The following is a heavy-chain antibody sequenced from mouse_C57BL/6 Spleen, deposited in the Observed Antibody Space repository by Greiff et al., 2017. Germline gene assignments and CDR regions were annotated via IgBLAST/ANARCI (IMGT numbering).Heavy chain of an antibody. CDR1: GFSLTSYG. V-gene: IGHV2-2*01. D-gene: IGHD2-5*01. J-gene: IGHJ4*01. Sequence: QVQLKESGPGLVQPSQSLSITCTVSGFSLTSYGVHWVRQSPGKGLEWLGVIWSGGSTDYNAAFISRLSISKDNSKSQVFFKMNSLQADDTAIYYCASLYSNYVDYAMDYWGQGTSVTVSS. CDR2: IWSGGST. CDR3: ASLYSNYVDYAMDY.